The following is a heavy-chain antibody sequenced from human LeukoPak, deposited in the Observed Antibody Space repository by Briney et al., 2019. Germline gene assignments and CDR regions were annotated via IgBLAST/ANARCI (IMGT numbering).Heavy chain of an antibody. CDR2: IDSGGNT. J-gene: IGHJ4*02. D-gene: IGHD1-26*01. V-gene: IGHV3-53*05. CDR1: GFTVSSNY. CDR3: AKDIVGATWGGFDY. Sequence: TGGSLRLSCVASGFTVSSNYMNWVRQAPGEGLEWVSVIDSGGNTYYADSVKGRFTISRDNAKNSLYLQMNSLRAEDTALYYCAKDIVGATWGGFDYWGQGTLVTVSS.